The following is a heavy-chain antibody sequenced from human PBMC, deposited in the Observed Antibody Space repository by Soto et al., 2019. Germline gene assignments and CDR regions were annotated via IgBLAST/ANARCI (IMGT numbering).Heavy chain of an antibody. J-gene: IGHJ4*02. CDR3: ARSGDSSGYYYVLDY. CDR1: GGSITTYY. Sequence: SETLSLTCTVSGGSITTYYWSWSRQPPGKGLEWIGYVYSSGTTTYNPSLESRVTISLDTSKNQFSLKLTSVTAADTAVYFCARSGDSSGYYYVLDYWGQGTLVTVSS. V-gene: IGHV4-59*01. CDR2: VYSSGTT. D-gene: IGHD3-22*01.